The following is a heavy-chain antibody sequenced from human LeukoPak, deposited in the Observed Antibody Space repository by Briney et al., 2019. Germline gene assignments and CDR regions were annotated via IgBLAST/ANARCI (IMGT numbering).Heavy chain of an antibody. CDR3: AKFYGDYFFDY. CDR2: ISGSGGST. D-gene: IGHD4-17*01. CDR1: GFTFSSYA. V-gene: IGHV3-23*01. J-gene: IGHJ4*02. Sequence: GRSLRLSCAASGFTFSSYAMHWVRQAPGKGLEWVSAISGSGGSTYYADSVKGRFTISRDNSKNTLYLQMNSLRAEDTAVYYCAKFYGDYFFDYWGQGTLVTVSS.